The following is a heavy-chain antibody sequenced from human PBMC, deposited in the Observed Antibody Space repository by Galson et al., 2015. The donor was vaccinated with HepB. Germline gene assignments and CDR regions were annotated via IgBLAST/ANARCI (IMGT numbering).Heavy chain of an antibody. V-gene: IGHV3-9*01. CDR1: GFTFDDYA. D-gene: IGHD2-15*01. CDR2: ISWNSGSI. CDR3: AKDPCSGGSCYPPLFDY. J-gene: IGHJ4*02. Sequence: SLRLSCAASGFTFDDYAMHWVRQAPGKGLEWVSGISWNSGSIGYADSVKGRFAISRDNAKNSLYLQMNSLRAEDTALYYCAKDPCSGGSCYPPLFDYWGQGTLVTVSS.